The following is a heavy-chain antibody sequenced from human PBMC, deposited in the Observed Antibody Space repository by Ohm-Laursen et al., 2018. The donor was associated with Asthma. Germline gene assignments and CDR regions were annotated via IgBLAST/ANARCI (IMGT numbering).Heavy chain of an antibody. J-gene: IGHJ6*02. CDR1: GGSISSGGYC. V-gene: IGHV4-31*03. D-gene: IGHD3-3*01. CDR3: ARCTIFGEGYYYYGMDV. CDR2: IYYSGST. Sequence: TLSLTCTVSGGSISSGGYCWSWIRQHPGKGLEWIGYIYYSGSTYYNPSLKSRVTISVDTSKNQFSLKLSSVTAADTAVYYCARCTIFGEGYYYYGMDVWGQGTTVTVSS.